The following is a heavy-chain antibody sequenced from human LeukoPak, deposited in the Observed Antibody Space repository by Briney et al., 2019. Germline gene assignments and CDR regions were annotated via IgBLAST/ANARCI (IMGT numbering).Heavy chain of an antibody. J-gene: IGHJ6*02. CDR2: ISYDGSNK. V-gene: IGHV3-30*04. CDR3: ARAVEMATITGLRYGMDV. D-gene: IGHD5-24*01. Sequence: GGSLRLSCAASGFTFSSYAMHWVRQAPGKGLEWVAVISYDGSNKYYADSVKGRFTISRDNSKNTLYLQMNSLRAEDTAVYYCARAVEMATITGLRYGMDVWGQGTTVTVSS. CDR1: GFTFSSYA.